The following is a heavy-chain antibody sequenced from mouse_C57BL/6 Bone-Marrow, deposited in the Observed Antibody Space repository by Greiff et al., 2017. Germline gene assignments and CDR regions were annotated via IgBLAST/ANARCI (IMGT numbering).Heavy chain of an antibody. J-gene: IGHJ4*01. CDR3: ARTDYSNSYYAMDY. Sequence: VQLQESGPGLVAPSQSLSITCTVSGFSLTSYAISWVRQPPGKGLEWLGVIWTGGGTNYNSALKSRLSISKDNSKSQVFLKMNSLQTDDTARYYCARTDYSNSYYAMDYWGQGTSVTVSS. CDR1: GFSLTSYA. D-gene: IGHD2-5*01. CDR2: IWTGGGT. V-gene: IGHV2-9-1*01.